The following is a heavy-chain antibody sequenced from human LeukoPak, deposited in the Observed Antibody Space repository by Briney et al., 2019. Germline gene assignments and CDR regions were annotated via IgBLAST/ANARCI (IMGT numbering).Heavy chain of an antibody. D-gene: IGHD3-3*01. CDR2: IHSGGKT. V-gene: IGHV3-53*01. J-gene: IGHJ4*02. CDR3: ATEGQRVYPYYDFWNGFFR. CDR1: GFTVSRSY. Sequence: GGSLRLSCAASGFTVSRSYMSRVREAPGKGLEWVSIIHSGGKTYYADSVRGRFTISRDNAKNSVFLQLTSLTVEDTAVYYCATEGQRVYPYYDFWNGFFRWGQGALVTASP.